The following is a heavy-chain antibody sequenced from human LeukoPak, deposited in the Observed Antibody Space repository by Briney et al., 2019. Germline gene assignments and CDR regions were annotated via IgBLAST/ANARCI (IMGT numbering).Heavy chain of an antibody. CDR2: INPNSGGT. Sequence: ASVKVSCKASGYTFTGCYMHWVRQAPGQGFEWMGRINPNSGGTNYAQKFQGRVTMTRDTSISTAYMELSRLRSDDTAVYYCARVAAAGILNDYWGQGTLVTVSS. D-gene: IGHD6-13*01. V-gene: IGHV1-2*06. CDR3: ARVAAAGILNDY. J-gene: IGHJ4*02. CDR1: GYTFTGCY.